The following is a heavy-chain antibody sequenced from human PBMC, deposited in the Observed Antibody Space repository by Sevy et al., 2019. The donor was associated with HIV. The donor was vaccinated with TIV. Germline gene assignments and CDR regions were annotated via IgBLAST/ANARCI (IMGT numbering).Heavy chain of an antibody. CDR2: ISSSSSYI. J-gene: IGHJ4*01. D-gene: IGHD3-16*01. CDR3: ASDDDYVWGSLY. CDR1: GFTFSSYS. Sequence: GGSLRLSCAASGFTFSSYSMNWVRQAPGKGLEWVSSISSSSSYIYYADSVKGRFTISRDNAKNSLYLQMNSLRAEDTAVYYCASDDDYVWGSLYWGHGTLVTVSS. V-gene: IGHV3-21*01.